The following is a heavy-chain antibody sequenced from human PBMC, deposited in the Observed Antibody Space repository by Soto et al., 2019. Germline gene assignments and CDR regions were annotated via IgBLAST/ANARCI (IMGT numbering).Heavy chain of an antibody. CDR1: GFSLRTTGVG. CDR3: AHNWGLPFDY. Sequence: QITLKESGPTLVKPTQTLTLTCTYSGFSLRTTGVGVGWIRQPPGKALEWLGIIYWNDDKRYSPSLKSRFTLTSGISKSQVVLTMTTMDPVDTVTDYCAHNWGLPFDYWGQGTLVIVSS. CDR2: IYWNDDK. V-gene: IGHV2-5*01. D-gene: IGHD3-16*01. J-gene: IGHJ4*02.